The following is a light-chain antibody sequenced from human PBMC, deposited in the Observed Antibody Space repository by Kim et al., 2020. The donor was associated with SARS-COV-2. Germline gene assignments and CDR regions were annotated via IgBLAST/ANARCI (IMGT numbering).Light chain of an antibody. CDR1: QSLLYSDGYTY. CDR2: LGS. J-gene: IGKJ2*01. CDR3: MPFLLIPRS. V-gene: IGKV2-28*01. Sequence: DIVMTQSPLSLPVTPGEPASISCRSSQSLLYSDGYTYLDLDRQKPGQSPQLLIYLGSNRACGVPDRFSGSGSGTDSTLKISRVASEDVGVYYCMPFLLIPRSFGQGTELEI.